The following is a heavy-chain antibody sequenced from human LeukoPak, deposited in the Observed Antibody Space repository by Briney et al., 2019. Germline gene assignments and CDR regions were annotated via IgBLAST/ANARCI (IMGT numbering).Heavy chain of an antibody. CDR3: VKGGGSGFDY. V-gene: IGHV3-23*01. D-gene: IGHD3-10*01. CDR2: ISDKGDKT. CDR1: GFSFSTYA. J-gene: IGHJ4*02. Sequence: GGSLRLSSAASGFSFSTYAMSWVRQAPGKGLEWVSSISDKGDKTYYADSVKGRFTISRDNSRNTVYLQMNDLRAEDMAVYHCVKGGGSGFDYWGQGTLVTVSS.